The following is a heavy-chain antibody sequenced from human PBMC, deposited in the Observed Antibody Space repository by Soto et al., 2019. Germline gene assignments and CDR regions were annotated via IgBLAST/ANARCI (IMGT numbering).Heavy chain of an antibody. V-gene: IGHV3-21*06. CDR2: ILSSSGSI. CDR1: GVTFSSFS. J-gene: IGHJ6*03. Sequence: EVQLVESGGGLVKPGGSLRLSCAASGVTFSSFSFNWVRQAPGKGLEWVSFILSSSGSIYYADSVKGRFTISRDNAKSSLYLQMNSLKDEDTAVYYCARDSGEQLVRHGFYYYYMAVWGKGTTVTVSS. CDR3: ARDSGEQLVRHGFYYYYMAV. D-gene: IGHD6-6*01.